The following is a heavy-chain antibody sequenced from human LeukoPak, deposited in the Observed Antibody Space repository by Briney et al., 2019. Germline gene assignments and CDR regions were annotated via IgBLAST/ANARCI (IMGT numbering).Heavy chain of an antibody. J-gene: IGHJ6*03. Sequence: SETLSLTCTVSGYSISSGYYWSWIRQPPGKGLEWIGYIYYSGSTNYNPSLKSRVTISVDTSKNQFSLKLSSVTAADTAVYYCASRLDSSSWYGDYYYMDVWGKGTTVTISS. CDR1: GYSISSGYY. CDR3: ASRLDSSSWYGDYYYMDV. V-gene: IGHV4-61*01. D-gene: IGHD6-13*01. CDR2: IYYSGST.